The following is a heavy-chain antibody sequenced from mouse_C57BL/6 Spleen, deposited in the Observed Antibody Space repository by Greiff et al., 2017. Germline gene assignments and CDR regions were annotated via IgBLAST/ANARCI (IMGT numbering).Heavy chain of an antibody. V-gene: IGHV1-52*01. CDR2: IDPSDSET. D-gene: IGHD2-5*01. Sequence: QVQLQQSGAELVRPGSSVKLSCKASGYTFTSYWMHWVKQRPIQGLEWIGNIDPSDSETHYNQKFKDKATLTVDKSSSTAYMQLSSLTSEDSAVYYCARAYYSNLYYAMDYWGQGTSVTVSS. CDR3: ARAYYSNLYYAMDY. J-gene: IGHJ4*01. CDR1: GYTFTSYW.